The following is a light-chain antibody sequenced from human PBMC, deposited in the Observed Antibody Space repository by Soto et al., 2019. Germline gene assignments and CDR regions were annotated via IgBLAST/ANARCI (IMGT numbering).Light chain of an antibody. Sequence: EIVMTQSPATLSVSSGERATLSCRASQSVSSNLAWYQQKPGQAPRLLIYGASTRDTGIPARFSGSGSGTDFSLTISRLHPDDFSTYYCQQHSDYPLTFGGGTKVDIK. CDR1: QSVSSN. CDR3: QQHSDYPLT. CDR2: GAS. J-gene: IGKJ4*01. V-gene: IGKV3-15*01.